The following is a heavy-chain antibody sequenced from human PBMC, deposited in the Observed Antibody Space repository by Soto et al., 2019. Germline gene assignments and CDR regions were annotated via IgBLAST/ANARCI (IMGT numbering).Heavy chain of an antibody. Sequence: GASGKVSCKVSGYTLTELSMHWVRQAPGKGLEWMGGFDPGDGETIYARKFQGRVTMTEDTSTDTAYMELSSLRSEDTAVYYCATVGKWLPPEHNWFDPWGQGTLVTVSS. J-gene: IGHJ5*02. CDR1: GYTLTELS. D-gene: IGHD6-19*01. CDR2: FDPGDGET. V-gene: IGHV1-24*01. CDR3: ATVGKWLPPEHNWFDP.